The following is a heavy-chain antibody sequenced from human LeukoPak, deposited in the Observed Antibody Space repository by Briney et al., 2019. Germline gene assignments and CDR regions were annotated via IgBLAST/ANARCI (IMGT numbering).Heavy chain of an antibody. V-gene: IGHV3-13*01. D-gene: IGHD2-2*01. CDR2: IGAGGDT. J-gene: IGHJ6*03. CDR1: GFTFSNFD. Sequence: PGGSLRLSCAGSGFTFSNFDFHWVRQDTGKGLQWVSAIGAGGDTYYADSVKGRFTISRDNAKNSLYLQMNSLTVGDTAVYYCAKDWAIAGSYYCMDVWGKGTTVTISS. CDR3: AKDWAIAGSYYCMDV.